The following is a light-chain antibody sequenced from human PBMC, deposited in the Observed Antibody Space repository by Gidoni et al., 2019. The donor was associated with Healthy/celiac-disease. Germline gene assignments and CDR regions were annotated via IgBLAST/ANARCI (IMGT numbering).Light chain of an antibody. V-gene: IGLV3-25*03. CDR3: QSADSSGTYWV. CDR1: ALPQQY. Sequence: SYELPQPPSVSVSPGQTARITCSGDALPQQYAYWYQQKPCQAPVLVIYKDSERPSVIPERFSGSSSGTTVTLTISGVQAEDEADYYCQSADSSGTYWVFGGGTKLTVL. CDR2: KDS. J-gene: IGLJ3*02.